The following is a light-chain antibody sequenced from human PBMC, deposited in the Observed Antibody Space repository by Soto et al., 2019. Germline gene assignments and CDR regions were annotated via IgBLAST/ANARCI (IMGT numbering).Light chain of an antibody. CDR1: QSVGTK. J-gene: IGKJ4*01. CDR3: QQYNHWPPWLT. Sequence: IVMTQSPATLSVSPGERANLSCRASQSVGTKLAWYQQTPGQAPRLLIYGASNRATGVPARISGSVSGTEFTLTIASLQSEDFAIYYCQQYNHWPPWLTFGGGTKVEVK. V-gene: IGKV3-15*01. CDR2: GAS.